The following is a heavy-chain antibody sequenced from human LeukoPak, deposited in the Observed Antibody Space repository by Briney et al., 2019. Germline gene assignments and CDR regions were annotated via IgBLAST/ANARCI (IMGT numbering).Heavy chain of an antibody. D-gene: IGHD2-2*01. CDR1: GGSISSRTYY. J-gene: IGHJ4*02. V-gene: IGHV4-39*01. Sequence: PSETLSLTCTVSGGSISSRTYYWGWIRQPPGKGLEWIGSVYSSGTTYYNPSLKSRVTISIDTSKNQFSLKLTSVTAADTAMYFCARHGGGGDVLVVPAATRFDYWGQGTLVTVSS. CDR3: ARHGGGGDVLVVPAATRFDY. CDR2: VYSSGTT.